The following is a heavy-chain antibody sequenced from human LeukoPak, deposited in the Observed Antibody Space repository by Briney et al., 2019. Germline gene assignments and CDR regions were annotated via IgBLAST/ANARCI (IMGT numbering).Heavy chain of an antibody. CDR3: AKESAVAGTFDY. V-gene: IGHV3-23*01. Sequence: GGSLRLSCAASGFTFSSYAMSWVRQAPGRGLEWVSAISGSGGSTYYADSVKGRFTISRDNSRNTLYLQMNSLRAEDTAVYYCAKESAVAGTFDYWGQGTLVTVSS. CDR2: ISGSGGST. J-gene: IGHJ4*02. D-gene: IGHD6-19*01. CDR1: GFTFSSYA.